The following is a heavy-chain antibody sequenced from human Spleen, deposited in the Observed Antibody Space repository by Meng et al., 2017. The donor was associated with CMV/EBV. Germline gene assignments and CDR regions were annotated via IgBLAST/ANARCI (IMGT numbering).Heavy chain of an antibody. V-gene: IGHV4-30-4*01. Sequence: VPGGSLSTVDHYWSWIRQPPGKGLEWIGYIYHSGSTYYNPSLKSRVTMSVDTSKNQFSLNLRSVTAADTAVYYCARNAGGSSFPFDYWGQGTLVTVSS. CDR2: IYHSGST. J-gene: IGHJ4*02. CDR3: ARNAGGSSFPFDY. D-gene: IGHD6-6*01. CDR1: GGSLSTVDHY.